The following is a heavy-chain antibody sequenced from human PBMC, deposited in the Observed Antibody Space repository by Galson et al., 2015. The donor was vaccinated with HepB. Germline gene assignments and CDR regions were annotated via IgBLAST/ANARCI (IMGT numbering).Heavy chain of an antibody. CDR2: IYYSGST. CDR1: GGSISSGGYY. CDR3: ARGAYSDYDLDWQPKN. J-gene: IGHJ4*02. V-gene: IGHV4-31*03. Sequence: TLSLTCTVSGGSISSGGYYWNWIRQHPGKGLEWIGYIYYSGSTYYNPSLKSRVTISVDMSKNQFSLKLSSVTAADTAVYYCARGAYSDYDLDWQPKNWGQGTLVTASS. D-gene: IGHD5-12*01.